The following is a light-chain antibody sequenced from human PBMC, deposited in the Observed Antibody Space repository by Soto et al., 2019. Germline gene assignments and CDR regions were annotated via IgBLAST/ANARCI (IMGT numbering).Light chain of an antibody. V-gene: IGLV2-14*01. J-gene: IGLJ1*01. CDR3: SSYTTNSTLV. CDR2: EVT. CDR1: SSDVADYKY. Sequence: QSVLTQPASVSGSPGQSITISCTGTSSDVADYKYVSWYQQHPGKAPKALIAEVTKRPSGVSDRFSGSKSGNTASLTISGLQAEDEAEYYCSSYTTNSTLVFGTGTKLTVL.